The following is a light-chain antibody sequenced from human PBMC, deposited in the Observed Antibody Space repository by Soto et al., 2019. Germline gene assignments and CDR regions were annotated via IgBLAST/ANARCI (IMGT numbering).Light chain of an antibody. CDR3: QQYHIWPSWT. CDR2: GAS. CDR1: QSVSLS. V-gene: IGKV3-15*01. Sequence: EFVLTQSPATLSVSLGNSATLSCRASQSVSLSLAWYQMRPGQPPRLLIYGASTRATDTPARFSGSGSGTDYTLTISSLQSEDFSVYFCQQYHIWPSWTFGQGTKVEIK. J-gene: IGKJ1*01.